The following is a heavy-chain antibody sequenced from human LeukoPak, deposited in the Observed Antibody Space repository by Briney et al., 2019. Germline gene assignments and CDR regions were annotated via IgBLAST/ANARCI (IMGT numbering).Heavy chain of an antibody. J-gene: IGHJ4*02. CDR1: GYTFTGYY. CDR2: INPNSGGT. V-gene: IGHV1-2*02. Sequence: ASVKVSCKASGYTFTGYYMRWVRQAPGQGLEWMGWINPNSGGTNYAQKFQGRVTMTRDTSISTAYMELSRLRSDDTAVYYCGIVGAQGYYFDYWGQGTLVTVSS. D-gene: IGHD1-26*01. CDR3: GIVGAQGYYFDY.